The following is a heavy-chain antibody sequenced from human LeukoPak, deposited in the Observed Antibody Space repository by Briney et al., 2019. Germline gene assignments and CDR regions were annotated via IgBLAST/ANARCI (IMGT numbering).Heavy chain of an antibody. J-gene: IGHJ4*02. D-gene: IGHD3-22*01. CDR3: ARANYYDSGGYMVY. CDR2: VYHSGTT. Sequence: SETLSLTCTVSNYSISSGYYWGWIRQSPGKGLEWIGDVYHSGTTNYNPSLKSRVAISVDTSKNQFSLKLSSVTAADTAVYYCARANYYDSGGYMVYWGQGTLVTVSS. V-gene: IGHV4-38-2*02. CDR1: NYSISSGYY.